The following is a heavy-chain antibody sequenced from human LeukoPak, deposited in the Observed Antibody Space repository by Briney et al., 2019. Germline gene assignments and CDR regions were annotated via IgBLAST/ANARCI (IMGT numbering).Heavy chain of an antibody. V-gene: IGHV3-7*02. J-gene: IGHJ4*02. D-gene: IGHD5-24*01. Sequence: GGSLRLSCAASGFTFSNYWMSWVRQAPGKGLEWVANIRQDGSEKYYVDSVKGRFTISRDNAKNSLCLQMNSLRAEDTAVYYCARVRRDGYNSYYFDYWGQGTLVTVSS. CDR1: GFTFSNYW. CDR2: IRQDGSEK. CDR3: ARVRRDGYNSYYFDY.